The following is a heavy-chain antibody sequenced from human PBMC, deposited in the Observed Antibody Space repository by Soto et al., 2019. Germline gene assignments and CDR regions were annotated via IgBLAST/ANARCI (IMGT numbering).Heavy chain of an antibody. CDR3: LRDGGLT. D-gene: IGHD3-16*01. J-gene: IGHJ5*02. CDR1: GFSFSSYC. CDR2: INQDGSDI. Sequence: EVQLVESGGALVQPGGSLRLSCAASGFSFSSYCMSWVRQAPGKGLEWVAHINQDGSDIYYVDSVKGRFTISRDNTKNSLFLQMNSLRAEDTAVYYCLRDGGLTWGQGTLVTVSS. V-gene: IGHV3-7*04.